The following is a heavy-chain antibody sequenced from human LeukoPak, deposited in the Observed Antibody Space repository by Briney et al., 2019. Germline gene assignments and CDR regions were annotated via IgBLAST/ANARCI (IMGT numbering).Heavy chain of an antibody. CDR1: GGSISSYY. J-gene: IGHJ4*02. V-gene: IGHV4-4*09. CDR2: IYTSGST. CDR3: ARSYSSSWFFDY. D-gene: IGHD6-13*01. Sequence: SETLSLTCTVSGGSISSYYWSWIRQPPGKGLEWIGYIYTSGSTNYNPSLKSRVTISVDTSKNQFSLKLSSVTAADTAVYYCARSYSSSWFFDYWGLGTLVTVSS.